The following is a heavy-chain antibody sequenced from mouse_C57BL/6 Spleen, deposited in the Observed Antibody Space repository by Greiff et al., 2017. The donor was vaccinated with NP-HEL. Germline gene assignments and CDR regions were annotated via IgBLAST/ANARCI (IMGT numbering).Heavy chain of an antibody. CDR2: ISDGGSYT. CDR3: ARDRDYDYGGYYFDY. V-gene: IGHV5-4*01. D-gene: IGHD2-4*01. CDR1: GFTFSSYA. J-gene: IGHJ2*01. Sequence: EVKLQESGGGLVKPGGSLKLSCAASGFTFSSYAMSWVRQTPEKRLEWVATISDGGSYTYYPDNVKGRFTISRDNAKNNLYLQMSHLKSEDTAMYYCARDRDYDYGGYYFDYWGQGTTLTVSS.